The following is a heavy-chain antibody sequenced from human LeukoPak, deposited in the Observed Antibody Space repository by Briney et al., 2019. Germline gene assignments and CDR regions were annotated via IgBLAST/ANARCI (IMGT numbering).Heavy chain of an antibody. CDR3: VRDGEGVAISVNYWFAP. CDR2: MNTINGNT. V-gene: IGHV1-8*01. Sequence: ASVTVSCTATGFTFTNYDINWVRQATGQGLEWMGWMNTINGNTGYAQTFQGRVTMTRDTSISTAYMELRSLTSEDTAVYYCVRDGEGVAISVNYWFAPWGQGTLVTVSS. J-gene: IGHJ5*02. D-gene: IGHD3-10*01. CDR1: GFTFTNYD.